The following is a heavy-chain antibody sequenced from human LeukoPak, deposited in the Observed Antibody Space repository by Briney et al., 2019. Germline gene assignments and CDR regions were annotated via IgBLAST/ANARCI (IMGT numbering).Heavy chain of an antibody. CDR3: ARRSPSADAFDI. V-gene: IGHV7-4-1*02. CDR1: GHTFSRNA. CDR2: INTKTGTP. J-gene: IGHJ3*02. Sequence: GASVKVSCKASGHTFSRNAINWVRQAPGQGLEWMGWINTKTGTPTYAQGFTGRFVFSLDISVNTAYLQISSLKGEDTAVYYCARRSPSADAFDIWGQGTMVTVSS.